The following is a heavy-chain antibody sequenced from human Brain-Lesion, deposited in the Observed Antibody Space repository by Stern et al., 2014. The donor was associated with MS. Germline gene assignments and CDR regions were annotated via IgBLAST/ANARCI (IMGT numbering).Heavy chain of an antibody. J-gene: IGHJ6*02. CDR3: ARVDYSGSNCFYYYYGMDV. D-gene: IGHD2-15*01. Sequence: VQLVESGGGLVKPGGSLRLSCEASGFTFNSYSINWVRQAPGKGLEWVASISVGTDYIYYADSVKGRFTISRDNSKNSLFLHMSLRGDDEAGVYCCARVDYSGSNCFYYYYGMDVWGQGTTVTVSS. CDR2: ISVGTDYI. V-gene: IGHV3-21*01. CDR1: GFTFNSYS.